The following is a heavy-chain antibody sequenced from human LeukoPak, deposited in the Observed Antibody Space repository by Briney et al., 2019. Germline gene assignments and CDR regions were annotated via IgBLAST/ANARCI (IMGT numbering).Heavy chain of an antibody. D-gene: IGHD6-19*01. Sequence: PGGSLRLSCAASGFSFSDYWMHWVRQAPGKGLEWVAVMSSDGNNKYYADSVKGRFTISRDNSKNTLYLDMNSLRAEDTAVYYCARPDSSGWSHAFDIWGQGTKVTVSS. CDR1: GFSFSDYW. J-gene: IGHJ3*02. CDR2: MSSDGNNK. CDR3: ARPDSSGWSHAFDI. V-gene: IGHV3-30-3*01.